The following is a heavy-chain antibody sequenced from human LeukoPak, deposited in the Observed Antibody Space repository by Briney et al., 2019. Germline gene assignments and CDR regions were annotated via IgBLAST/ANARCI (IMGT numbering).Heavy chain of an antibody. CDR3: ARDVPITGISPQADF. D-gene: IGHD1-20*01. CDR1: GDSISSSTYY. V-gene: IGHV4-39*07. CDR2: VNYSGST. J-gene: IGHJ4*02. Sequence: SETLSLTCTVSGDSISSSTYYWGWIRQPPGKGVEWMGSVNYSGSTHYNPSLKSRLTISVDTSKNHFSLKLRSVTAADTAVYYCARDVPITGISPQADFWGQGTLVTVSS.